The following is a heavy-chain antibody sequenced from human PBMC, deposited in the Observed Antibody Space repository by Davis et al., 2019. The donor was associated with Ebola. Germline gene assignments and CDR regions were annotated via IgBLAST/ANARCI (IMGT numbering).Heavy chain of an antibody. CDR1: GFTFGDYA. Sequence: GESLKISCTASGFTFGDYAMSWFRQAPGKGLEWVGFIRSKAYGGTTDYAAPVKGRFTISRDDSKNTLYLQMNSLKTEDTAVYYCTTDPPHYSNSGRGTLVTVSS. V-gene: IGHV3-49*03. CDR3: TTDPPHYSN. J-gene: IGHJ4*02. CDR2: IRSKAYGGTT. D-gene: IGHD4-11*01.